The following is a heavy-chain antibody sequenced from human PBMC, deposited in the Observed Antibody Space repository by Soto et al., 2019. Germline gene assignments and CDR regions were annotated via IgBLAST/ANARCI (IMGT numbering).Heavy chain of an antibody. CDR1: GFTFSSYG. CDR3: ARDTPGAVAGTDYYYYGMDV. Sequence: VQLVESGGGVVQPGRSRRLSCAASGFTFSSYGMHWVRQAPGKGLEWVAVIWYDGSNKYYADSVKGRFTISRDNSKNTLYLQMNSLRAEDTAVYYCARDTPGAVAGTDYYYYGMDVWGQGTTVTVCS. CDR2: IWYDGSNK. J-gene: IGHJ6*02. D-gene: IGHD6-19*01. V-gene: IGHV3-33*01.